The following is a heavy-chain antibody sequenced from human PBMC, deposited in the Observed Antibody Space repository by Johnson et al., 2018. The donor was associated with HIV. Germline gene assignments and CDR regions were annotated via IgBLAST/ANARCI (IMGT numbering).Heavy chain of an antibody. Sequence: VQLVESGGGVVRPGGSLRLSCAASGFTFDDNAMTWVRQVPGKGLEWVSAIGTAGDTYYPGSVKGRFTISRENAKNSLYLQMNSLRAEDTAVYYCASPYSADAFDIWGQGTMVTVSS. CDR1: GFTFDDNA. CDR3: ASPYSADAFDI. V-gene: IGHV3-13*01. D-gene: IGHD5-18*01. CDR2: IGTAGDT. J-gene: IGHJ3*02.